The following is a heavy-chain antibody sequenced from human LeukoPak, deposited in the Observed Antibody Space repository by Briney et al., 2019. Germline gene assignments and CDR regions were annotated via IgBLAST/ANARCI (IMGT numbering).Heavy chain of an antibody. CDR3: ARGWLVLYYFDY. Sequence: GGSLRLSCAASGFTFSSYAMSWVRQAPGKGLEWVSAISGSGGSTYYADSVKGRFTISRDNSKNTLYLQMNSLRAEDTAVYYCARGWLVLYYFDYWGQGTLVTVSS. D-gene: IGHD6-19*01. J-gene: IGHJ4*02. V-gene: IGHV3-23*01. CDR1: GFTFSSYA. CDR2: ISGSGGST.